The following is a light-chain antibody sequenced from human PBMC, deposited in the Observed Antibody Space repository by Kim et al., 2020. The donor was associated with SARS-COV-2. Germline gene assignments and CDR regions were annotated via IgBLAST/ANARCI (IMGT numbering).Light chain of an antibody. J-gene: IGKJ1*01. CDR1: QGVTSSV. Sequence: PGERATLSCGASQGVTSSVVSYHQQPRGQATRLIIYAASRRATGIPDRFSGSAAATYFPLISNRLAYEDSAKYYRQHSDTPLWTFGPGTKVDIK. CDR2: AAS. V-gene: IGKV3-20*01. CDR3: QHSDTPLWT.